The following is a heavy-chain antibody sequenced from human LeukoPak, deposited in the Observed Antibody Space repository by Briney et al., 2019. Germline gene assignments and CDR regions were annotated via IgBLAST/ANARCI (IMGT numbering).Heavy chain of an antibody. D-gene: IGHD3-22*01. CDR1: GYSFTSYW. CDR3: ARQYYYDSSGYYYNWFDP. J-gene: IGHJ5*02. CDR2: IYPGDSDT. Sequence: GESLKISCKGSGYSFTSYWIGWVRQMPGKGLEWMGIIYPGDSDTRYSPSFQGQVTISADKSISTAYPQWSSLKASDTAMYYCARQYYYDSSGYYYNWFDPWGQGTLVTVSS. V-gene: IGHV5-51*01.